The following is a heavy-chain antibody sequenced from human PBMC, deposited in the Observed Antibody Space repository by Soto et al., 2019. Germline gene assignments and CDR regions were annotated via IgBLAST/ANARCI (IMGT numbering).Heavy chain of an antibody. CDR2: MNPNSGNT. V-gene: IGHV1-8*01. D-gene: IGHD4-17*01. J-gene: IGHJ6*03. Sequence: ASVKVSCKASGYTFTSYDINWVRQATGQGLEWMGWMNPNSGNTGYAQKFQGRVTMTRNTSISTAYMELSSLRSEDTAVYYCARESDYGDYEDYYYYYMDVWGKGTTVTVSS. CDR3: ARESDYGDYEDYYYYYMDV. CDR1: GYTFTSYD.